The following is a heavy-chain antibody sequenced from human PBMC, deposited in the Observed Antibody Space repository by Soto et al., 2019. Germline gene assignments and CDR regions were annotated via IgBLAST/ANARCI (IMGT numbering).Heavy chain of an antibody. Sequence: SETLSLTCTVSGGSISSYYWSWIRQPPGKGLEWIGYIYYSGSTNYNPSLKSRVTISVDTSKNQFSLKLSSVTAADTAVYYCARGDFFSSSGFGFDYWGQGTLVTVSS. CDR3: ARGDFFSSSGFGFDY. CDR2: IYYSGST. J-gene: IGHJ4*02. V-gene: IGHV4-59*01. D-gene: IGHD3-10*01. CDR1: GGSISSYY.